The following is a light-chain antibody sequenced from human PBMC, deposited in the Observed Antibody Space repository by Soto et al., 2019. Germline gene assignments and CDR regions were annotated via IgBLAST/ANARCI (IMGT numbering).Light chain of an antibody. V-gene: IGLV1-44*01. CDR2: SNN. J-gene: IGLJ1*01. CDR1: SYNNGSNT. Sequence: QSVLTQPPSASGTPGQRVTISCSGSSYNNGSNTLNWYQQLPGTAPKLLIYSNNQRPSGVPDRFSGSKSGTSASLAISGLQSEDEADYYCAAWDDSLNGYVFGPGTKVTVL. CDR3: AAWDDSLNGYV.